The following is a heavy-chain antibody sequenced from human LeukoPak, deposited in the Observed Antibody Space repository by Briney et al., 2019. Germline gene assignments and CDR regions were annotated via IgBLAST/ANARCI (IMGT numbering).Heavy chain of an antibody. CDR1: GFTFSSYS. CDR3: ARDSLPDYTLNLYGMDV. V-gene: IGHV3-21*01. CDR2: ISSSSSYI. Sequence: GGSRRLSCAASGFTFSSYSMNWVRQAPGKGLEWVSSISSSSSYIYYADSVKGRFTISRDNAKNSLYLQMNSLRAEDTAVYYCARDSLPDYTLNLYGMDVWGQGTTVTVSS. D-gene: IGHD4-11*01. J-gene: IGHJ6*02.